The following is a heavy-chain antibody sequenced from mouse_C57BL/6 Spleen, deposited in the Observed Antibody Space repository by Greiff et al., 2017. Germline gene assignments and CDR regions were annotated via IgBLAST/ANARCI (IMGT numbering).Heavy chain of an antibody. V-gene: IGHV1-53*01. CDR3: ARSEGNYGYYFDY. D-gene: IGHD2-1*01. CDR2: INPSNGGT. J-gene: IGHJ2*01. Sequence: QVQLKQPGPELVKPGASVKLSCKASGYTFTSYWMHWVKQRPGQGLEWIGNINPSNGGTNYNEKFKSKATLTVDKSSSTAYMQLSSLTSEDSAVYYCARSEGNYGYYFDYWGQGTTLTVSS. CDR1: GYTFTSYW.